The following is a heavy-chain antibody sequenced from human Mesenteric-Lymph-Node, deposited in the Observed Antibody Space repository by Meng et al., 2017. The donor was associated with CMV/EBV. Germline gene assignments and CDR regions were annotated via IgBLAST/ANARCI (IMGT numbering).Heavy chain of an antibody. CDR1: GYTFIDYY. CDR3: AHRGDYFDY. V-gene: IGHV1-2*02. Sequence: ASVKVSCKASGYTFIDYYIFWVRQAPGQGLEWMGWINPNTGGTSYSQKFQGRLTITKDTSKNQVVLTMTNMDPVDTATYYCAHRGDYFDYWGQGTLVTVSS. CDR2: INPNTGGT. J-gene: IGHJ4*02. D-gene: IGHD3-10*01.